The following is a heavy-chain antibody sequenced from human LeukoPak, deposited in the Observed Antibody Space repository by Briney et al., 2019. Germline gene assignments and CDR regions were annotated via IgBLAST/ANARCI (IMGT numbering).Heavy chain of an antibody. Sequence: SVKVSCKASGFTFTAYWMHWVRQAPGQGLEWMGGIIPIFGTANYAQKFQGRVTITADESTSTAYMELSSLRSEDTAVYYCARSSGYSSGWYVAYYFDYWGQGTLVTVSS. V-gene: IGHV1-69*13. D-gene: IGHD6-19*01. J-gene: IGHJ4*02. CDR3: ARSSGYSSGWYVAYYFDY. CDR2: IIPIFGTA. CDR1: GFTFTAYW.